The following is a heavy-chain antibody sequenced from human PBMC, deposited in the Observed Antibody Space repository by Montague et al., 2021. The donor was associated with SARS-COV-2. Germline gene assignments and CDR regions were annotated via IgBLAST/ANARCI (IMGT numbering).Heavy chain of an antibody. CDR3: ARSSVVRGVSLDY. D-gene: IGHD3-10*01. CDR1: GFSLSTSGMC. J-gene: IGHJ4*02. V-gene: IGHV2-70*11. CDR2: XDWDDDK. Sequence: PALVKPRQTLTLTCTFSGFSLSTSGMCVSWIRPPPGKALEWLARXDWDDDKHYSTSLKTRLTISKDTSKNQVVLTMTNMGPVDTATYYCARSSVVRGVSLDYWGQGTLVTVSS.